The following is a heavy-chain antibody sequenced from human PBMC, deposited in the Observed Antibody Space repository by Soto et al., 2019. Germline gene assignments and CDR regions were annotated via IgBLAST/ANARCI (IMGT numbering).Heavy chain of an antibody. Sequence: PSETLSLTCSVSGGSVRSGSYYWTWNRQPPGKGLEWIGYTYQSGTTNYNASLKSRVTISIDTSKNQFFLKLNSVTAADTAVYYCARDSSGRHDYWGQGTLVTVSS. J-gene: IGHJ4*02. D-gene: IGHD3-22*01. CDR3: ARDSSGRHDY. CDR1: GGSVRSGSYY. CDR2: TYQSGTT. V-gene: IGHV4-61*01.